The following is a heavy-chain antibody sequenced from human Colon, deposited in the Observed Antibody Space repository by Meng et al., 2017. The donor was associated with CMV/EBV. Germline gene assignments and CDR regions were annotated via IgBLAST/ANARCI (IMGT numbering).Heavy chain of an antibody. CDR1: GFTFSSHW. J-gene: IGHJ4*02. V-gene: IGHV3-74*03. CDR2: INTDGSYV. Sequence: GESLKISCAASGFTFSSHWMHWVRQAPGKGLVSVSRINTDGSYVTYADSVKGRFTISRDNAKNTLYLQMNSLRAEDTAVYYCARDSCSSTSCYYYWGQGTLVTVSS. CDR3: ARDSCSSTSCYYY. D-gene: IGHD2-2*01.